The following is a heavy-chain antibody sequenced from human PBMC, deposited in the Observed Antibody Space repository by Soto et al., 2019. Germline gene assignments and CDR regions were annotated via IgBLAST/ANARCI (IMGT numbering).Heavy chain of an antibody. CDR2: ISGSGGST. CDR3: AKENQYCSGGSCYSLAFDY. CDR1: GFTFSSYA. J-gene: IGHJ4*02. Sequence: EVQLLESGGGLVQPGGSLRLSCAASGFTFSSYAMSWVRQAPGKGLEWVSAISGSGGSTYYADSVKGRFTISRDNSKNTPYLQMNSLRAEDTAVYYCAKENQYCSGGSCYSLAFDYWGQGTLVTVSS. V-gene: IGHV3-23*01. D-gene: IGHD2-15*01.